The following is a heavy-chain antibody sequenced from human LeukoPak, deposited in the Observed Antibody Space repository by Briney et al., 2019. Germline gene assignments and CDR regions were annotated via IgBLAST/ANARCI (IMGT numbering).Heavy chain of an antibody. CDR2: IWYDGSNK. D-gene: IGHD2-15*01. CDR3: ASQVVVVAETDY. Sequence: GGSLRLSCAASGFTFSSYGMHWVRQAPGKGLEWVAVIWYDGSNKYYADSVKGRFTISRDNSKNTLYLQMNSLRAEDTAVYYCASQVVVVAETDYWGQGTLVTVSS. CDR1: GFTFSSYG. J-gene: IGHJ4*02. V-gene: IGHV3-33*01.